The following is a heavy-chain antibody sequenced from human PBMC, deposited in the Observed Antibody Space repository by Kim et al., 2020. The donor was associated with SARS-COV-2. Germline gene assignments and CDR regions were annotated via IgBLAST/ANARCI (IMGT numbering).Heavy chain of an antibody. D-gene: IGHD3-10*01. CDR3: AREGSGSYNWLDP. Sequence: SRNFQGRVTITGDRSGTTAYMELSSLTSEDTAVYYCAREGSGSYNWLDPWGQGTLVTVSS. J-gene: IGHJ5*02. V-gene: IGHV1-3*01.